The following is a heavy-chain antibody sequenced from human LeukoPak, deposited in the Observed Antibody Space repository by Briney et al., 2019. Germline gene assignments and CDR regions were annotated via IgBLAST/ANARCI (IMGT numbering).Heavy chain of an antibody. J-gene: IGHJ4*02. V-gene: IGHV3-48*03. CDR1: GFTFSSFE. CDR2: ISGSGSTV. CDR3: AKGFRDTAMFLDY. D-gene: IGHD5-18*01. Sequence: GGSLRLSCTASGFTFSSFEMNWVRLAPGKGLEWISCISGSGSTVYYADSVKGRFTISRDNAKNSLYLQMNSLRAEDTAVYYCAKGFRDTAMFLDYWGQGTLVTVSS.